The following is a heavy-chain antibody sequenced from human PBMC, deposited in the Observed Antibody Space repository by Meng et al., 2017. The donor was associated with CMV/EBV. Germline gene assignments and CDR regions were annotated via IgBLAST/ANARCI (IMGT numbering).Heavy chain of an antibody. V-gene: IGHV4-61*02. CDR3: ARAAWESYCYYYFDY. J-gene: IGHJ4*02. CDR2: IYTSGST. Sequence: QVQLQESGPGLVKPSQTLSLPCTVSGGSISSGSYYWSWIRQPAGKGLEWIGCIYTSGSTNYNPSLKSRVTISVDTSKNQFSLKLSSVTAADTAVYYCARAAWESYCYYYFDYWGQGTLVTVSS. D-gene: IGHD5-18*01. CDR1: GGSISSGSYY.